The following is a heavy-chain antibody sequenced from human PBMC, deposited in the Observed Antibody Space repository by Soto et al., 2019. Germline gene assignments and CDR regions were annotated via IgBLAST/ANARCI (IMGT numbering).Heavy chain of an antibody. CDR2: ISGDQSST. CDR1: GFTFSNYY. V-gene: IGHV3-74*01. J-gene: IGHJ2*01. D-gene: IGHD2-2*03. Sequence: EVQLVESGGGLVQPGGSLRLSCAASGFTFSNYYMHWVRQIPGKGRVWVSRISGDQSSTSYADSVKGRFTISRDNAKNTLYLQMNSPRAQDTAVYFRARVGYCTSTSCFSYFDLWGRGTLVIVSS. CDR3: ARVGYCTSTSCFSYFDL.